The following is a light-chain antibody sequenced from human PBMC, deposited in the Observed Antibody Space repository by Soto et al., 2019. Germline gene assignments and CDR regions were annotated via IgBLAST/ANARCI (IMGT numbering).Light chain of an antibody. CDR3: GTWDGSLSAVV. Sequence: QSVLTQPPSVSAAPGQKVTISCSGSNSNIGNNYVSWYQHLPGTAPKLLIYDNNKRPSGIPDRFSGSKSGTSATLGITGLQTGDEADYYCGTWDGSLSAVVFGGGTKLTVL. CDR2: DNN. V-gene: IGLV1-51*01. CDR1: NSNIGNNY. J-gene: IGLJ2*01.